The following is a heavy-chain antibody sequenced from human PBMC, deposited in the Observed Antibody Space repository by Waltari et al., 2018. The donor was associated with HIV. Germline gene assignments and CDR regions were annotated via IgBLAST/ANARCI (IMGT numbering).Heavy chain of an antibody. CDR2: ISWNSGTI. V-gene: IGHV3-9*01. CDR3: AKDWGAVAGSYGMDV. Sequence: EVQLVESGGGLVQPGRSLRISCATSGFTFDDYAMHWVRQAPGKGLEWVSVISWNSGTIAYADSVKGRFTISRDNAKNYLYLQMSSLRIEDTAFYYCAKDWGAVAGSYGMDVWGQGTTVTVSS. J-gene: IGHJ6*02. CDR1: GFTFDDYA. D-gene: IGHD6-19*01.